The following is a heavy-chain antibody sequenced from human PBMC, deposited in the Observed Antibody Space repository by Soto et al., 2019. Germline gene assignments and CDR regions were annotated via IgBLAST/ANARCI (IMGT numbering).Heavy chain of an antibody. CDR1: GFTFSSYW. D-gene: IGHD1-26*01. CDR3: ARGRVGATTGY. Sequence: LRLSCAASGFTFSSYWMSWVRQAPGKGLEWVANIKQDGSEKYYVDSVKGRFTISRDNAKNSLYLQMNSLRAEDTAAYYCARGRVGATTGYWGQGTLVTVSS. V-gene: IGHV3-7*01. CDR2: IKQDGSEK. J-gene: IGHJ4*02.